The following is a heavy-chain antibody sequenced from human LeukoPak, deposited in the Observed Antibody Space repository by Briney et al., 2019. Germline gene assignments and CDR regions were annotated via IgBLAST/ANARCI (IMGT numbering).Heavy chain of an antibody. J-gene: IGHJ4*02. D-gene: IGHD3-10*01. CDR3: AREHQCLEQRGVLCFDY. CDR1: GGSFSGYY. CDR2: INHSGST. V-gene: IGHV4-34*01. Sequence: SETLSLTCAVYGGSFSGYYWSWIRQPPGKGLEWIGEINHSGSTNYNPSLKSRVTISVDTSKNQFSLKLSSVTAADTAVYYCAREHQCLEQRGVLCFDYCGQGTLVTVSS.